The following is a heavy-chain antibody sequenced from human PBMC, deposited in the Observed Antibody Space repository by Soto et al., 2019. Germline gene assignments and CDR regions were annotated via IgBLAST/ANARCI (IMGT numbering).Heavy chain of an antibody. Sequence: EVQLLESGGGLVQPGGSLRLSCAASGFTFSSYAMSWVRQAPGKGLEWVSAISGSGGSTYYADSVKGRFTISRDNSKNTLYLQMNSLRAEDTAVYYCAKDRRYCSSTSCYDTFDYWGQGTLVTVSS. J-gene: IGHJ4*02. CDR2: ISGSGGST. CDR3: AKDRRYCSSTSCYDTFDY. V-gene: IGHV3-23*01. CDR1: GFTFSSYA. D-gene: IGHD2-2*01.